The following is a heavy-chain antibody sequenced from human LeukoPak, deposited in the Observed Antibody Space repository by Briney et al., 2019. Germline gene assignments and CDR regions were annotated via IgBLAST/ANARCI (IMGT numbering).Heavy chain of an antibody. Sequence: SETLSLTCTVSGGSVSSGSYYWSWIRQPPGKGLEWIGYIYYSGSTNYSPSLKSRVTISVDTSKNQFSLKLSSVTAADTAVYYCAGGYSGSYYFYYYYYYMDVWGKGTTVTVSS. CDR1: GGSVSSGSYY. J-gene: IGHJ6*03. D-gene: IGHD1-26*01. CDR2: IYYSGST. CDR3: AGGYSGSYYFYYYYYYMDV. V-gene: IGHV4-61*01.